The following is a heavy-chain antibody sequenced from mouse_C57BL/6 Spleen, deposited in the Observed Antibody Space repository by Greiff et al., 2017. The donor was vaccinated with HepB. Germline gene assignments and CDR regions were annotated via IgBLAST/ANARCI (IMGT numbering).Heavy chain of an antibody. J-gene: IGHJ1*03. CDR1: GYTFTSYW. CDR3: ARTRLYYGSSYWYFDV. V-gene: IGHV1-72*01. CDR2: IDPNSGGT. D-gene: IGHD1-1*01. Sequence: QVQLKQPGAELVKPGASVKLSCKASGYTFTSYWMHWVKQRPGRGLEWIGRIDPNSGGTKYNEKFKSKATLTVDKPSSTAYMQLSSLTSEDSAVYYCARTRLYYGSSYWYFDVWGTGTTVTVSS.